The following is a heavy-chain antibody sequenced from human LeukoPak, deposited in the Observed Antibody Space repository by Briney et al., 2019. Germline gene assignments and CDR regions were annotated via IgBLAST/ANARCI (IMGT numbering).Heavy chain of an antibody. V-gene: IGHV4-30-2*01. J-gene: IGHJ5*02. CDR2: IYHSGST. Sequence: SETLSLTCAVSGGSISSGGYSWSCIRQPPGKGLEWIGYIYHSGSTYYNPSLKSRVTISVDRSKNQFSLKLSSVTAADTAVYYCASSSMVRGVIGRGSLDPWGQGTLVTVSS. CDR3: ASSSMVRGVIGRGSLDP. D-gene: IGHD3-10*01. CDR1: GGSISSGGYS.